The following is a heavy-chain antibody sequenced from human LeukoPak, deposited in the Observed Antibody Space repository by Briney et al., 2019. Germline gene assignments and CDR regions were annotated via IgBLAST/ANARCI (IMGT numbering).Heavy chain of an antibody. CDR1: GFTFSSYA. CDR2: ISGSGGST. D-gene: IGHD2-2*01. Sequence: RGSLRLSCAASGFTFSSYAMSWVRQAPGKGLEWVSAISGSGGSTYYADSVKGRFTISRDNSKNTLYLQMNSLRAEDTAVYYCAKDHCSSTSCPLLWGQGTLVTVSS. CDR3: AKDHCSSTSCPLL. J-gene: IGHJ4*02. V-gene: IGHV3-23*01.